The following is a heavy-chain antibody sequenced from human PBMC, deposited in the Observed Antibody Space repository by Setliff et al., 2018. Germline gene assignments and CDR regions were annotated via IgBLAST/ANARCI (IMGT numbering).Heavy chain of an antibody. Sequence: PGGSLRLSCAASGFTFHGHGMNWVRQAPGKGLEWVSTISSSSSYIYYADSVKGRFTISRDNAKNSLYLQMNSLRAEDTAVYYCARDKLRFLENWFDPWGQGTLVTVSS. CDR1: GFTFHGHG. CDR3: ARDKLRFLENWFDP. D-gene: IGHD3-3*01. V-gene: IGHV3-21*01. J-gene: IGHJ5*02. CDR2: ISSSSSYI.